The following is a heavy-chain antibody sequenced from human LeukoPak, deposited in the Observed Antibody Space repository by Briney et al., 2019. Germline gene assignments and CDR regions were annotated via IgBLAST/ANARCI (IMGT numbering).Heavy chain of an antibody. CDR2: ISYDGSNK. Sequence: GGSLRLSCAASGFTFSSYAMHWVRQAPGKGLEWVAVISYDGSNKYYADSVKGRFTISRDNSKNTLYLQMNSLRAEDTAVYYTKAEDAFDIWGQGTMVTVSS. CDR3: KAEDAFDI. CDR1: GFTFSSYA. V-gene: IGHV3-30-3*01. J-gene: IGHJ3*02.